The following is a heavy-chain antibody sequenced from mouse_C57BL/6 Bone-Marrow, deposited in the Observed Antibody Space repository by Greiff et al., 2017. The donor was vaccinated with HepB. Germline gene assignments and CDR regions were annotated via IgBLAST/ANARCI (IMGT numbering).Heavy chain of an antibody. CDR3: TKSSYPYYAMDY. D-gene: IGHD1-1*01. CDR1: GYTFTSYW. V-gene: IGHV14-4*01. J-gene: IGHJ4*01. Sequence: VQLQQPGAELVKPGASVKMSCKTSGYTFTSYWITWVKQRPGQGLEWIGWIDPENGDTEYASKFQGKATITADTSSNTAYLQLSSLTSEDTAVYYCTKSSYPYYAMDYWGQGTSVTVFS. CDR2: IDPENGDT.